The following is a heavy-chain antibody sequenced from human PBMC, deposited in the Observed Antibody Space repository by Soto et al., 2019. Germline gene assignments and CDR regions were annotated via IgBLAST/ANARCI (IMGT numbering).Heavy chain of an antibody. D-gene: IGHD3-10*01. J-gene: IGHJ4*02. CDR3: ARERTFTMVRGFDY. V-gene: IGHV3-30-3*01. CDR2: ISYDGSNK. CDR1: GFTFSSYA. Sequence: QVQLVESGGGVVQPGRSLRLSCAASGFTFSSYAMHWVRQAPGKGLEWVAVISYDGSNKYYADSVKGRFTISRDNSKNTLYLQMNSLRAEDTAVYYCARERTFTMVRGFDYWGQGTLVTLSS.